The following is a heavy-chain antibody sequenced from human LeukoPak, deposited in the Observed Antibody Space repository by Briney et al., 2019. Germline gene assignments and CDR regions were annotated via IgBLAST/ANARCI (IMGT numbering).Heavy chain of an antibody. J-gene: IGHJ5*02. Sequence: PSETLSLTCSVSGASVTSGGFYWGWLHQSPGKGLEWIATIYYTGSTYYDPSLKSRVTISIDTSKNQFSLNVRSVSAADTAVYYCARHSGSGSLSRPFDPWGQGTLVTVTS. V-gene: IGHV4-39*01. CDR1: GASVTSGGFY. CDR3: ARHSGSGSLSRPFDP. D-gene: IGHD3-10*01. CDR2: IYYTGST.